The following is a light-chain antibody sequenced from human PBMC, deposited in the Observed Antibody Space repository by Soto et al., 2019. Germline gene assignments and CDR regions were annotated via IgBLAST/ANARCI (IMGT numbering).Light chain of an antibody. Sequence: QSALAQPASVSASPGQSITISCTGTSSDVGAYNYVSWYQQHPGKAPKLLIYEVTNRPAGVSNRFSGSKSGNTASLTISGLQAEDEADYYCNSYTTLSNRVFGTGNKVTVL. CDR2: EVT. J-gene: IGLJ1*01. V-gene: IGLV2-14*01. CDR3: NSYTTLSNRV. CDR1: SSDVGAYNY.